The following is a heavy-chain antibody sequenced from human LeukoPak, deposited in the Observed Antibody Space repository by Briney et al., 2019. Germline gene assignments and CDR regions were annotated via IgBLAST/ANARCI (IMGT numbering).Heavy chain of an antibody. J-gene: IGHJ4*02. CDR2: ISGDGSNT. V-gene: IGHV3-74*01. CDR3: AREAPFDY. Sequence: PGGSLRLSCAASGFTFTSYYMHWVRQAPGKGLVWVSRISGDGSNTIYADSVKGRFTISRDNSKNTLYLQMNSLTTEDTAVYYCAREAPFDYWGQGTLVTVSS. CDR1: GFTFTSYY.